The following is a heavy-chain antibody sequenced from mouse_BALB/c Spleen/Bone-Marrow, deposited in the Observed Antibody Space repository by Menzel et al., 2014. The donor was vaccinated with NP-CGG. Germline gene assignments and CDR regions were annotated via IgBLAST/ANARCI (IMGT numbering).Heavy chain of an antibody. Sequence: EAKLMESGGGLVKPGGSLKLSCAASGFTFSSYAMSWVRQTPEKRLEWVATISSGGSYTYYPDSVKGRFTISRDNAKNTLYLQMSSLRSEDTAMYYCARPPYYGSSEWYFDVWGAGTTVSVSS. CDR3: ARPPYYGSSEWYFDV. J-gene: IGHJ1*01. D-gene: IGHD1-1*01. CDR1: GFTFSSYA. CDR2: ISSGGSYT. V-gene: IGHV5-9-3*01.